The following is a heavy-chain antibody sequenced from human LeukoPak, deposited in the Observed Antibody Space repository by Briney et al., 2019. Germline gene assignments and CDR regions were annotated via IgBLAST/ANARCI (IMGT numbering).Heavy chain of an antibody. D-gene: IGHD6-13*01. V-gene: IGHV1-8*01. Sequence: ASVKVSCKASGYTFTSYDINWVRQATGQGLEWLGWMNPNSGNTGYAQNFQGRVTMTTDTSTSTAYMELRSLRSDDTAVYYCARVNFWAAAGTKEYYYYYMDVWGKGTTVTVSS. CDR2: MNPNSGNT. CDR3: ARVNFWAAAGTKEYYYYYMDV. CDR1: GYTFTSYD. J-gene: IGHJ6*03.